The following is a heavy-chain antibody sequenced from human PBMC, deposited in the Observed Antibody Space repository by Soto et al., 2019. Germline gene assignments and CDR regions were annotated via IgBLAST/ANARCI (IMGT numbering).Heavy chain of an antibody. CDR3: ARRARGSRVFDY. CDR1: GFTFSSSA. Sequence: EVQLLESGGGLVQPGGSLRLSCAASGFTFSSSAMTWVRQAPGKGLEWVSLISGSDGNTFYAESVRGRFIISRDNSKNTLYLQMKSLGGEDTAIYYCARRARGSRVFDYWGQGTLVTVSS. D-gene: IGHD2-15*01. V-gene: IGHV3-23*01. J-gene: IGHJ4*02. CDR2: ISGSDGNT.